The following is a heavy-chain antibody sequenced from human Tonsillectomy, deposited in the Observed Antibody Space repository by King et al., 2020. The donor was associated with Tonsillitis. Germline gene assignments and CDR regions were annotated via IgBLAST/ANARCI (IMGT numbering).Heavy chain of an antibody. CDR1: GYTFTTYD. D-gene: IGHD4-17*01. CDR2: MNPNSGNT. CDR3: ASTMTTVTSARSRSASDGSMDV. V-gene: IGHV1-8*02. Sequence: QLVQSGAEVKKPGASVKVSCNASGYTFTTYDINWVRQATGQGLEWMGWMNPNSGNTGYAQKFQGRVTMTRNTSISTAYMELSSLRSEDTAVYYCASTMTTVTSARSRSASDGSMDVWGQGTTVTVSS. J-gene: IGHJ6*02.